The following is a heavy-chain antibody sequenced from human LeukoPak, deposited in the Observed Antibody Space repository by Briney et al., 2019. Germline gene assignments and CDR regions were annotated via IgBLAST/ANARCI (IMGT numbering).Heavy chain of an antibody. CDR2: LYHSGAA. J-gene: IGHJ6*03. Sequence: PSETLSLTCTVSGDSISNYYWTWIRQTPGKGLEWIGNLYHSGAADYNPSLKTRVTTSVDTSKGQFSLGLRSSTAADTAVYFCARLGKTYYMDVWGTGTTVTVSS. CDR3: ARLGKTYYMDV. CDR1: GDSISNYY. D-gene: IGHD1/OR15-1a*01. V-gene: IGHV4-59*08.